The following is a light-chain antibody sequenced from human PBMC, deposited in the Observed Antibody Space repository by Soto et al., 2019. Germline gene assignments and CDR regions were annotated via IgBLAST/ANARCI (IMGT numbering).Light chain of an antibody. Sequence: QSVLTQPPSASGTPGQRVTISCSGSSSNIGSNTVNWYQQLPGTAPKLLIYSNNQRPSGVPDRFSGSKSGTSASLAISGLQSEDGADYYCAAWDASLNGYVFGTGTKLTVL. CDR1: SSNIGSNT. V-gene: IGLV1-44*01. CDR3: AAWDASLNGYV. CDR2: SNN. J-gene: IGLJ1*01.